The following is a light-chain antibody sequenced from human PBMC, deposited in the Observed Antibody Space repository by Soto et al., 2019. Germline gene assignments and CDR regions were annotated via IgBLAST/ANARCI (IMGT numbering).Light chain of an antibody. CDR1: QSVGTK. CDR2: GAS. CDR3: QQYSSWLWT. V-gene: IGKV3-15*01. J-gene: IGKJ1*01. Sequence: IVMTQSPATLSVSPGERANLSCRASQSVGTKLAWYQQTPGQAPRLLIYGASNRATGVPARISGSVSGTEFTLTIASLQSEDFAVYYCQQYSSWLWTFGPGTKVDIK.